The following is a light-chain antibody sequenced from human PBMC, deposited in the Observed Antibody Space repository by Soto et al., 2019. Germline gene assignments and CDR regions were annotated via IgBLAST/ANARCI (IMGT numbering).Light chain of an antibody. CDR1: SSDVGTYNL. Sequence: QSVLTQPASVSGSPGQSITISCSGTSSDVGTYNLVSWYQQYPGKAPRLMIYEVTKRPSGVSNRFSGSKSGNTASLTISGLQSEDEADYYCCSYAGSSSSIFGTGTKVTVL. CDR3: CSYAGSSSSI. V-gene: IGLV2-23*02. J-gene: IGLJ1*01. CDR2: EVT.